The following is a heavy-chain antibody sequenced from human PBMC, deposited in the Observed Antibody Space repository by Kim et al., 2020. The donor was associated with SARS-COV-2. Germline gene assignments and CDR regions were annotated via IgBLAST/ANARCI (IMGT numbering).Heavy chain of an antibody. CDR2: IIPIFGTA. Sequence: SVKVSCKASGGTFSSYAISWVRQAPGQGLEWMGGIIPIFGTANYAQKFQGRVTITADESTSTAYMELSSLRSEDTAVYYCARGYCSGGSYSLGYYYGMDVWGQGTTVTVSS. V-gene: IGHV1-69*13. CDR1: GGTFSSYA. D-gene: IGHD2-15*01. J-gene: IGHJ6*02. CDR3: ARGYCSGGSYSLGYYYGMDV.